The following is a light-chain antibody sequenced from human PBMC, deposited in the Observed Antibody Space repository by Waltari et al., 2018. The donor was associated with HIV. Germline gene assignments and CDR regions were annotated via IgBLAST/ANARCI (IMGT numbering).Light chain of an antibody. CDR3: QVWDVVSDHVL. J-gene: IGLJ3*02. CDR1: HIGDKS. CDR2: DDS. V-gene: IGLV3-21*02. Sequence: SYVLTQPPSVSVAPGQTARITCGGNHIGDKSVHWYQQKPDQAPVLVVYDDSDRPSGIPERFSGSNSGNTATLTISGVEAGDEADYYCQVWDVVSDHVLFGGGTKLTVL.